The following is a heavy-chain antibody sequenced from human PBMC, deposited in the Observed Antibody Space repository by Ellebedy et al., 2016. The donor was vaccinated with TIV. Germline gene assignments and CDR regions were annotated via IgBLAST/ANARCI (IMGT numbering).Heavy chain of an antibody. D-gene: IGHD3-10*01. CDR1: GFTFSSYG. V-gene: IGHV3-30*18. CDR2: ISYDGSNK. CDR3: AKGFHRFDY. Sequence: GESLKISCAASGFTFSSYGMHWVRQAPGKGLEWVAVISYDGSNKYYADSVKGRFNISRDNSKNTLYLQMNSLRAEDTAVYYCAKGFHRFDYWGQGTLVTVSS. J-gene: IGHJ4*02.